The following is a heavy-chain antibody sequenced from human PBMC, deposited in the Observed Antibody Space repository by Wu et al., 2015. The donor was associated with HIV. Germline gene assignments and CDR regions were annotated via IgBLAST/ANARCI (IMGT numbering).Heavy chain of an antibody. Sequence: QVQLVQSGAEVKKPGASVKVSCKASGYSFTTYGIAWVRQAPGPGLEWMGWISTYNGDTKYAQKFQDRVTMTTDTSTNTAYMELRGLRSDDTAVYYCARALEALDFFNYMDVWGKGTTVTVSS. CDR1: GYSFTTYG. V-gene: IGHV1-18*01. D-gene: IGHD1-1*01. CDR2: ISTYNGDT. J-gene: IGHJ6*03. CDR3: ARALEALDFFNYMDV.